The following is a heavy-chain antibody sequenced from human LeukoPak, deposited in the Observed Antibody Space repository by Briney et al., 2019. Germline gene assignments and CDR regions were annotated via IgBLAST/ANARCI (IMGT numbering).Heavy chain of an antibody. D-gene: IGHD1-14*01. CDR3: ARGAEARRWVNLDH. V-gene: IGHV3-30*03. CDR2: ISYDGSHK. Sequence: GGSLRLSCAASGFKFSDAWMTWVRQAPGKGLEWVALISYDGSHKYYADSVKGRFTISRDNSKNTLYLQMNSLRAEDTAVYYCARGAEARRWVNLDHRGQGTLGT. J-gene: IGHJ4*03. CDR1: GFKFSDAW.